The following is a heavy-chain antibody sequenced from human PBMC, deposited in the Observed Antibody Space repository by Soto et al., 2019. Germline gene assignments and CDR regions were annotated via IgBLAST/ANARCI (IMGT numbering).Heavy chain of an antibody. CDR3: ARFFNSLEWLLPTQTGVDI. D-gene: IGHD3-3*01. J-gene: IGHJ3*02. CDR1: GCSVTSYS. V-gene: IGHV1-18*01. CDR2: ISAYNGNT. Sequence: ASGKAYCKASGCSVTSYSISWARSSPRQGLEWMGWISAYNGNTNYAQKLQGRVTMTTDTSTSTAHMELRSLRSDDTAVYYCARFFNSLEWLLPTQTGVDIWGERPMVTVSS.